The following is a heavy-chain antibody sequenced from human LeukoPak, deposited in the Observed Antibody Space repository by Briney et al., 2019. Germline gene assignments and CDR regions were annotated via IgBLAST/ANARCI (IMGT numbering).Heavy chain of an antibody. D-gene: IGHD1-26*01. CDR3: AREHQWASDY. V-gene: IGHV1-2*02. J-gene: IGHJ4*02. CDR2: NYPNTGGT. Sequence: ASVKVSCKASGYTFNDYYVHWIRQAPGQGLEWVGWNYPNTGGTDYAQNFQGRATITRDTSSSTVYMELRSLRSDDTAVYYCAREHQWASDYWGQGTLVTVSS. CDR1: GYTFNDYY.